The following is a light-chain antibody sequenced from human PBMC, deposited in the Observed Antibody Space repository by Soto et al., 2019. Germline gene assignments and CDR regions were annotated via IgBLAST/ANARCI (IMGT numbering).Light chain of an antibody. J-gene: IGLJ1*01. Sequence: QSALTQPRSVSGSPGQSVSISCTGTSSDVGGYNYVSWYQQHPGKAPKVMIYDVSKRPSGVPDRFSGSKSGNTASPTISGLQSEDEADYYCCSYAGRYTYVFGTGTKLTVL. CDR1: SSDVGGYNY. V-gene: IGLV2-11*01. CDR3: CSYAGRYTYV. CDR2: DVS.